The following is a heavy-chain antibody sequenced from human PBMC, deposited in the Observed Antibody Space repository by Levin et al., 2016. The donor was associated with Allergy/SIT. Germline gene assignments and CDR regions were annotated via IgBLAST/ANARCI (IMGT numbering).Heavy chain of an antibody. D-gene: IGHD5-18*01. CDR3: AGIHHVPWIQLDYYYGMDV. CDR1: GGSISSYY. V-gene: IGHV4-59*04. CDR2: IYYSGST. J-gene: IGHJ6*02. Sequence: SETLSLTCTVSGGSISSYYWSWIRQPPGKGLEWIGYIYYSGSTYYNPSLKSRVTISVDTSKNQFSLKLSSVTAADTAVYYCAGIHHVPWIQLDYYYGMDVWGQGTTVTVSS.